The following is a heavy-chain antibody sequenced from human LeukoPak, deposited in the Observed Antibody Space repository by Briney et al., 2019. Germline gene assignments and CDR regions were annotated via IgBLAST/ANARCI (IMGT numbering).Heavy chain of an antibody. D-gene: IGHD2-21*02. J-gene: IGHJ3*02. CDR1: XX. V-gene: IGHV4-38-2*02. Sequence: XXXXXIXQPPXXGLEWIGNIHHIGNTYYNPSLKNRVTISLDTSKNQFSLKLSSVTAADTAVYYCARDLIVVVTEEYDAFDIWGQGTMVTVSS. CDR3: ARDLIVVVTEEYDAFDI. CDR2: IHHIGNT.